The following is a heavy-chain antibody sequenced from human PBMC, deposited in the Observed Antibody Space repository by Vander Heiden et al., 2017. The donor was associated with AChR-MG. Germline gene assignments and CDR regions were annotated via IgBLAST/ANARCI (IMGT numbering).Heavy chain of an antibody. Sequence: EVQLLESGGGLVQPGGSLRLSCEASGFSFSNYAMSWVRQAPGKGLEWVSSVSGSTYYADSVRGRFTMSGDDSKNTLYLQMSSLRVEDTAVYYCVRRGDWLFQNRYYYYMDVWGNGTTVTVSS. D-gene: IGHD3-9*01. CDR1: GFSFSNYA. V-gene: IGHV3-23*01. CDR2: VSGST. CDR3: VRRGDWLFQNRYYYYMDV. J-gene: IGHJ6*03.